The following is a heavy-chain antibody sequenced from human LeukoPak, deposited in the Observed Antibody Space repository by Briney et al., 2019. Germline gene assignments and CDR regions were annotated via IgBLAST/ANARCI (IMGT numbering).Heavy chain of an antibody. J-gene: IGHJ4*02. D-gene: IGHD6-13*01. Sequence: GGSLRLSCAASGFTFSAHSMNWVRQAQGKGLEWVSSISGNSDYIYYADSLEGRFTISRDNAKNSLYLRMDSLRAEDTAVYYCAREQIDTSSWPFGIDYWGQGTLVTVSS. CDR2: ISGNSDYI. CDR3: AREQIDTSSWPFGIDY. V-gene: IGHV3-21*01. CDR1: GFTFSAHS.